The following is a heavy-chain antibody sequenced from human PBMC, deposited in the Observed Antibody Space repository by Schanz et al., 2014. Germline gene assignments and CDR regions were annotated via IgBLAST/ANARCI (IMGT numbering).Heavy chain of an antibody. CDR1: GFTVSSKY. V-gene: IGHV3-74*01. D-gene: IGHD4-17*01. Sequence: EVQLVESGGGLVQPGGSLRLSCAASGFTVSSKYMNWVRQAPGKGLVWVSRTSHDGSFTTFADSVKGRFTISRDNAKNALYLQMNSLRAEDTAVYYCVRDTDYHFDYWGQGTLVTVSS. J-gene: IGHJ4*02. CDR3: VRDTDYHFDY. CDR2: TSHDGSFT.